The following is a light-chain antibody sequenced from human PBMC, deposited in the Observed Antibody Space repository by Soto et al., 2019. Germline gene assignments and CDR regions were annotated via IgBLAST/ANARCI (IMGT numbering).Light chain of an antibody. CDR2: DAS. J-gene: IGKJ2*01. V-gene: IGKV3-11*01. CDR3: QQRSNWRT. Sequence: EIVLTQSPATMSLSPGERATLSCRASQSVSSCLAWYQQKPGQAPRLLIYDASNRATGIPARFSGSGSGTDFTLTISGLEPEDFAVYYCQQRSNWRTFGQGTKLELK. CDR1: QSVSSC.